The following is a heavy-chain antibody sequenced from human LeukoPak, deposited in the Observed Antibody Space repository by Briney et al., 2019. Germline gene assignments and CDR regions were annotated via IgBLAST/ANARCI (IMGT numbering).Heavy chain of an antibody. CDR1: DYSISRGYY. Sequence: SETLSLTCAVSDYSISRGYYWGWIRQPPGKGLEWIGSIYHSGITYYNPSLKSRVTISVDTSKNQFSLKLTSVTAADTAVYYRARAEGGYSYGSAFDIWGQGTMVTVSS. J-gene: IGHJ3*02. CDR3: ARAEGGYSYGSAFDI. CDR2: IYHSGIT. V-gene: IGHV4-38-2*01. D-gene: IGHD5-18*01.